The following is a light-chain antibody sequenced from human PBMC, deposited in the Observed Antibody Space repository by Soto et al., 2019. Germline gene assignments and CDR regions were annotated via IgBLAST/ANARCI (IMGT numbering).Light chain of an antibody. V-gene: IGLV8-61*01. J-gene: IGLJ3*02. CDR2: STN. Sequence: QAVVTQEPSFSVSPGRTVTLTCGLSSGSVSTSYYPSWYQQTPDQAPRTLIYSTNTRSSGVPDRFSGSILGNKAALTITGAQADDESDYSCVLYMGSGISVFGGGTKLTVL. CDR1: SGSVSTSYY. CDR3: VLYMGSGISV.